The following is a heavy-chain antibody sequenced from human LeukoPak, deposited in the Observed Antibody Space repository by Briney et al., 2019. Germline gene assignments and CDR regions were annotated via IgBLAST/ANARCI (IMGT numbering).Heavy chain of an antibody. J-gene: IGHJ4*02. CDR2: ISYSGTT. V-gene: IGHV4-59*11. CDR1: GASISSHY. D-gene: IGHD1-7*01. CDR3: ARELELRSEGSLDY. Sequence: SETLSLTCTVSGASISSHYWSWIRQPPGKGLEWIGYISYSGTTKYNASLKSRVTISADTSKSHFSLNLSSVTAADTAVYYCARELELRSEGSLDYWGQGTLVTVSS.